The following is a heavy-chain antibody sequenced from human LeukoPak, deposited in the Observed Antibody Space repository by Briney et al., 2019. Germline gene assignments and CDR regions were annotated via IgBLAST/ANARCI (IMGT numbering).Heavy chain of an antibody. CDR3: ARDLSGGRLDY. J-gene: IGHJ4*02. CDR1: GGSISSYY. CDR2: IYYSGST. V-gene: IGHV4-59*12. D-gene: IGHD2-15*01. Sequence: PSETLSLTCTVSGGSISSYYWSWIRQPAGKGLEWIGYIYYSGSTNYNPSLKSRVTISVDTSKSQFSLKLSSVTAADTAVYYCARDLSGGRLDYWGQGTLVTVSS.